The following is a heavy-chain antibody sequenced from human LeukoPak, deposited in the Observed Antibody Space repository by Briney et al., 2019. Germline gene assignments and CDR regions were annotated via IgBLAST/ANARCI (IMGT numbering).Heavy chain of an antibody. Sequence: GGSLRLSCAASGFTFSSYAMSWVRQAPGKGLGWVSAISGSGGSTYYADSVKGRFTISRDNSKNTLYLQMNSLRAEDTAVYYCAKGGDSYGSSYFDYWGQGTLVTVSS. D-gene: IGHD5-18*01. CDR3: AKGGDSYGSSYFDY. V-gene: IGHV3-23*01. CDR2: ISGSGGST. CDR1: GFTFSSYA. J-gene: IGHJ4*02.